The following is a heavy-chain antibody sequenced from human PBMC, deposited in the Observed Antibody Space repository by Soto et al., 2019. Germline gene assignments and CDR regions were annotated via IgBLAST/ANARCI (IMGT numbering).Heavy chain of an antibody. J-gene: IGHJ4*01. CDR2: IWYDGSNK. CDR3: ARDSVYSVSYLDN. V-gene: IGHV3-33*01. D-gene: IGHD1-26*01. Sequence: QVQLVESGGGVVQPGRSLRLSCAASGFTFSSYGMHWVRQAPGKGLDWVALIWYDGSNKYYADSVKGRFTISRDNSKNTLVLQMNSLRAEDTPVYYCARDSVYSVSYLDNWGHGTLVTVSS. CDR1: GFTFSSYG.